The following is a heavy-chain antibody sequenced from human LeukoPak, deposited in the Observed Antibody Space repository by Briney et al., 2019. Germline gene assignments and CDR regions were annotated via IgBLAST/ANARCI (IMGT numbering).Heavy chain of an antibody. V-gene: IGHV4-38-2*02. J-gene: IGHJ4*02. CDR2: AYHRGGP. CDR3: ARALYYFETSGYTFDY. D-gene: IGHD3-22*01. CDR1: GDSISSDYY. Sequence: PSETLSLTCTVSGDSISSDYYWAWIRQPPGKGLEWIGSAYHRGGPHYNPSLRSRVTILVDPSENQLSLELSSVTAADTAVYYCARALYYFETSGYTFDYWGQGSLVTVSS.